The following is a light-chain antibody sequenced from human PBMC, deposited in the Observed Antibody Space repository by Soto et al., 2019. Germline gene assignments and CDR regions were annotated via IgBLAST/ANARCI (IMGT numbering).Light chain of an antibody. V-gene: IGKV3-15*01. CDR3: QHYTNWPLT. Sequence: EIVMTQSPVTLSVSPGERATLSCRASDDLSSRLAWYQQKPGQAPRLLIFDASTRATGVPARFSGSGSGTEFTLTISGLQSEDFAVYFCQHYTNWPLTFGGGTKVAIK. CDR1: DDLSSR. J-gene: IGKJ4*01. CDR2: DAS.